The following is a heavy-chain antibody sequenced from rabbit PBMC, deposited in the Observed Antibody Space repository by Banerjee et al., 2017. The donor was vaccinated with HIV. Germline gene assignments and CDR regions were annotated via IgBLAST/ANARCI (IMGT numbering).Heavy chain of an antibody. J-gene: IGHJ4*01. CDR1: GIDFSSYW. CDR2: IYAGSSGSA. D-gene: IGHD4-2*01. Sequence: QEQLEESGGGLVKPGGTLTLTCKASGIDFSSYWMCWVRQAPGKGLEWIGCIYAGSSGSAYYASWAKGRFTISKTSSTTVTLQMTSLTAADTATYFCARSNSAYAGAGYALWGPGT. V-gene: IGHV1S45*01. CDR3: ARSNSAYAGAGYAL.